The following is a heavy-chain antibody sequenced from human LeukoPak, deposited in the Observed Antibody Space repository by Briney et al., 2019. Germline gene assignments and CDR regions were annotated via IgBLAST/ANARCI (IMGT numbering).Heavy chain of an antibody. Sequence: SETLSLTCTVSGGSISSSSYYWDWVRQPPGKGLEWIGSFYYSGSTYSNPSLKSRVTISVATSGTRFTLKLTSLTPTAPAVITCASRVRHGGGHDYWGQGTLVTVSS. V-gene: IGHV4-39*01. J-gene: IGHJ4*02. CDR1: GGSISSSSYY. CDR2: FYYSGST. D-gene: IGHD3-16*01. CDR3: ASRVRHGGGHDY.